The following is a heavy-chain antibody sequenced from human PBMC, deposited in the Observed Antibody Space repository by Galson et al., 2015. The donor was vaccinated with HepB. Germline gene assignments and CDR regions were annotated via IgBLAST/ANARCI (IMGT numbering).Heavy chain of an antibody. D-gene: IGHD3-22*01. CDR2: ISSSGSTI. V-gene: IGHV3-48*03. J-gene: IGHJ6*02. CDR3: ARETKYYYDSSGYPALYYGMDV. CDR1: GFTFSSYE. Sequence: SLRLSCAASGFTFSSYEMNWVRQAPGKGLEWVSYISSSGSTIYYADSVKGRFTISRGNAKNSLYLQMNSLRAEDTAVYYCARETKYYYDSSGYPALYYGMDVWGQGTTVTVSS.